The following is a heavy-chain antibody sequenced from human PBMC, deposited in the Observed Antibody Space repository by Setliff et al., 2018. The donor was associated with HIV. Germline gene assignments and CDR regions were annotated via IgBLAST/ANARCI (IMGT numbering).Heavy chain of an antibody. D-gene: IGHD3-3*01. CDR3: ARFTLFVPGKPYLYRIAV. CDR2: MFYSGTT. Sequence: SETLSLTCSVSGDSVTCGGFFWGWIRQRPEKGLERIGYMFYSGTTYYSPSLKSRVRISRDTSENQFSLKLTSVTAADTAVHYCARFTLFVPGKPYLYRIAVWGQGTTVTVSS. V-gene: IGHV4-31*03. J-gene: IGHJ6*02. CDR1: GDSVTCGGFF.